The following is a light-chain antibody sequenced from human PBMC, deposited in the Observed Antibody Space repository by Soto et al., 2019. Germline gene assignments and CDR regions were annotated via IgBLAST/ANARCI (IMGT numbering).Light chain of an antibody. Sequence: QSALTQPPSASGSPGQSVTISCTGTSSDVGGYNYVSWYQQHPGKALKLMIYEVSKRPSGVPDRFSGSKSGNTASLTVSGLQAEDEADYYCSSYAGSNNRVFGGGTKLTVL. CDR1: SSDVGGYNY. V-gene: IGLV2-8*01. CDR3: SSYAGSNNRV. J-gene: IGLJ2*01. CDR2: EVS.